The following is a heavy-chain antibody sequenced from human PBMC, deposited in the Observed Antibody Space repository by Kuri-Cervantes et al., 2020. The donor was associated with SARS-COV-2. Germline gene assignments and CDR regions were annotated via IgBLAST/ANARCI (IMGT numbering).Heavy chain of an antibody. D-gene: IGHD2-21*01. J-gene: IGHJ4*02. Sequence: ETLSLTCAASGFTFSSYSMNWVRQAPGKGLEWVSYISSSSSTIYYADSVKGRFTISRDNAKNTVYLQMHSLRVEDTAMYYCARGNPANSHVVDYWGQGTLVTVSS. CDR2: ISSSSSTI. V-gene: IGHV3-48*04. CDR3: ARGNPANSHVVDY. CDR1: GFTFSSYS.